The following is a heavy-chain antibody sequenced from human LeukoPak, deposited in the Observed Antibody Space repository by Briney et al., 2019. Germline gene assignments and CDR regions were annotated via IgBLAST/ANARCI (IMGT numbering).Heavy chain of an antibody. D-gene: IGHD3-16*01. Sequence: GGSLRLSCGASGFTFSSYGMHWVRQAPGKGLEWVAVISYDGSNKYYADSVKGRFTISRDNSKNTLYLQMNSLRAEDTAVYYCAKDYSMITFGGQRDLYGMDVWGQGTTVTVSS. CDR3: AKDYSMITFGGQRDLYGMDV. J-gene: IGHJ6*02. CDR2: ISYDGSNK. CDR1: GFTFSSYG. V-gene: IGHV3-30*18.